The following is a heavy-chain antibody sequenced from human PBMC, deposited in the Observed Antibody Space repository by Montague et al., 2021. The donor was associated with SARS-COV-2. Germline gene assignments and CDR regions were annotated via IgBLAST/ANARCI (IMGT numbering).Heavy chain of an antibody. CDR1: GFNFTHYA. CDR2: IAYDGTKT. D-gene: IGHD3-9*01. CDR3: ARGGRYFDWLLLAF. V-gene: IGHV3-30*04. Sequence: SLRLSCAASGFNFTHYAMYWVRQAPGKGLDWVATIAYDGTKTYYTDAVKGRFTISRDNSKDTLHLQLSSLRLDDTAIYYCARGGRYFDWLLLAFWGQGALVTVSS. J-gene: IGHJ4*02.